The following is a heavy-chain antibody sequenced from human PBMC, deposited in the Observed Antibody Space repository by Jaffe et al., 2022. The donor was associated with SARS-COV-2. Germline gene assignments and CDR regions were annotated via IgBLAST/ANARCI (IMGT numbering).Heavy chain of an antibody. CDR3: ARGVVVTADFDY. J-gene: IGHJ4*02. CDR2: ISSSGSTI. Sequence: EVQLVESGGGLVQPGGSLRLSCAASGFTFSSYEMNWVRQAPGKGLEWVSYISSSGSTIYYADSVKGRFTISRDNAKNSLYLQMNSLRAEDTAVYYCARGVVVTADFDYWGQGTLVTVSS. CDR1: GFTFSSYE. D-gene: IGHD2-21*02. V-gene: IGHV3-48*03.